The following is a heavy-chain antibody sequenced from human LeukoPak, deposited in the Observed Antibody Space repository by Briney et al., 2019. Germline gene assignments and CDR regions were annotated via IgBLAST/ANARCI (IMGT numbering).Heavy chain of an antibody. CDR1: GGSISSSSYY. CDR3: ARPGLTAAAGEYYYYYMDV. J-gene: IGHJ6*03. CDR2: IHDSGST. D-gene: IGHD6-13*01. Sequence: SETLSLTCSVSGGSISSSSYYWGWIRQPPGKGLEWIGSIHDSGSTYYNQTLKSRLTISVDTSKNQFSLQLSSVTAADTAVYYCARPGLTAAAGEYYYYYMDVWGKGTTVTISS. V-gene: IGHV4-39*01.